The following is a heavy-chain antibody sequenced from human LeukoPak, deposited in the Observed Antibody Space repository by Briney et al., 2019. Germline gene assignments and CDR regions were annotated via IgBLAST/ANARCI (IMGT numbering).Heavy chain of an antibody. J-gene: IGHJ4*02. Sequence: KASETLSLTCTVSGGSISSYYWSWIRQPPGKGLEWIGYIYYSGSTNYNPSLKSRVTISVDTSKNQFSLKLSSVTAADTAVYYCARVLGQWLVLHYWGQGTLVTVSS. CDR2: IYYSGST. CDR3: ARVLGQWLVLHY. V-gene: IGHV4-59*12. D-gene: IGHD6-19*01. CDR1: GGSISSYY.